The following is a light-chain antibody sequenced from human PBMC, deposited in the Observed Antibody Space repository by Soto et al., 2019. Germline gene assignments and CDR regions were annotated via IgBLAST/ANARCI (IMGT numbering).Light chain of an antibody. CDR3: GTWDSSLNGDV. V-gene: IGLV1-51*01. Sequence: QSVLTQPPSVSAAPGQAVTISCSGSRSNIGNNFVSWYQQFPGTAPKLLIYDNYKRTSGITDRISGSKSGTSATLGITGLQAGDAADYYCGTWDSSLNGDVFGPGTKLTVL. J-gene: IGLJ1*01. CDR2: DNY. CDR1: RSNIGNNF.